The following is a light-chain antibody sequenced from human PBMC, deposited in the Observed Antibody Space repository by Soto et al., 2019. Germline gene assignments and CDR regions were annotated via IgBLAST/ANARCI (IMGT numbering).Light chain of an antibody. CDR2: DAS. J-gene: IGKJ1*01. V-gene: IGKV3-11*01. CDR1: HSISNV. Sequence: EIVLTQSPATLSLSPGERATLSCRASHSISNVLAWYQQKPGQAPRLLIYDASNRVAGIPARFSGSGSGTDFSLTISSLEPEDFAVYYCQQRFSSWTFGQGTKVEIK. CDR3: QQRFSSWT.